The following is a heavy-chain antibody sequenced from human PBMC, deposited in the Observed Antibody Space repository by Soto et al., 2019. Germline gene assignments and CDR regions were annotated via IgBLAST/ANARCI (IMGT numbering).Heavy chain of an antibody. Sequence: QVELVQSGTEVKKPGASVKLPCKASGYTFTEYAIHWLRQAPGHRLEWMGWINAGNGETKYSQKFQGRVTITRDTAANTAYMGLTNLTSEDTALYFCASSVTIFGVVSDTPFDLWGRGSLVSVSS. J-gene: IGHJ2*01. CDR3: ASSVTIFGVVSDTPFDL. CDR1: GYTFTEYA. CDR2: INAGNGET. D-gene: IGHD3-3*01. V-gene: IGHV1-3*01.